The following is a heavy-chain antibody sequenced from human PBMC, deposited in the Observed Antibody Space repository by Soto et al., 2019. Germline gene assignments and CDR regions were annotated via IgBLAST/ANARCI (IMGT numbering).Heavy chain of an antibody. CDR1: GGSISSGGYY. CDR3: ARDLPHYYDRSGYQRGYFDY. D-gene: IGHD3-22*01. Sequence: SETLSLTCTVSGGSISSGGYYWSWIRQHPGKGLEWIGYIYYSGSTYYNPSLKSRVTISVDTSKNQFSLKLSSVTAADTAVYYCARDLPHYYDRSGYQRGYFDYWGQGTLVTVSS. CDR2: IYYSGST. J-gene: IGHJ4*02. V-gene: IGHV4-31*03.